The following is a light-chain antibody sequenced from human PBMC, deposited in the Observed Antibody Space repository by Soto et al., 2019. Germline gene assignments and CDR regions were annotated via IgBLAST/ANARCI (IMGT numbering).Light chain of an antibody. CDR2: AVT. CDR1: SSDVGIYNY. J-gene: IGLJ2*01. CDR3: CSYAGSHTWV. Sequence: QSALTKPRSVSGSPGQSVAISCTGTSSDVGIYNYVSWYQQHPGKAPKVIISAVTVRPSGVPDRFSGSKSGNTASLTISGLQAEDEADYYCCSYAGSHTWVFGGGTKVTVL. V-gene: IGLV2-11*01.